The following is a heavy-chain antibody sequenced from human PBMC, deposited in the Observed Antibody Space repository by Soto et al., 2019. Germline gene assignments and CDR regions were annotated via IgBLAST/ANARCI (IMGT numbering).Heavy chain of an antibody. CDR2: ISYDGSNK. Sequence: QVQLVESGGGVVQPGRSLRLSCAASGFTFSSYGMHWVRQAPGKGLEWVAVISYDGSNKYYADSVKGRFTISRDNSKNTLXRXMXRVGAEDTAVYYCAKESSLWFGELLSGSYYDYGMDVWGQGTTVTVSS. D-gene: IGHD3-10*01. J-gene: IGHJ6*02. V-gene: IGHV3-30*18. CDR3: AKESSLWFGELLSGSYYDYGMDV. CDR1: GFTFSSYG.